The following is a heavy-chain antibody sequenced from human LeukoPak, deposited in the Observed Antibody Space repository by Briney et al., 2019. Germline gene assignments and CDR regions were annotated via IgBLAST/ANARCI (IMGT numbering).Heavy chain of an antibody. D-gene: IGHD3-16*02. CDR2: ISSSSSYI. Sequence: GGSLRLSCAAAGFTFSSYWMNWVRQAPGKGLEWVSSISSSSSYIYYADSVKGRFTISRDNAKNSLYLQMNSLRAEDTAVYYCASFASNLIGLDYWGQGTLVTVSS. CDR1: GFTFSSYW. CDR3: ASFASNLIGLDY. V-gene: IGHV3-21*01. J-gene: IGHJ4*02.